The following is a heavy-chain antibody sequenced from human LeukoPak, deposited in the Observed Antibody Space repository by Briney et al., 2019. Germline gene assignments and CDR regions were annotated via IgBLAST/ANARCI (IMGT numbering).Heavy chain of an antibody. D-gene: IGHD1-26*01. V-gene: IGHV3-64*01. CDR3: SRDTDGYREPAAFDI. CDR2: ISSNGDNT. Sequence: GGSLRLSCAASGFTFSSYAMHWVRQAPGKGLEYVSVISSNGDNTYYANSVKGRFIISSNYSKKTRYLQMCSLRAEDIAVYYCSRDTDGYREPAAFDIWGQGTMVTVSS. J-gene: IGHJ3*02. CDR1: GFTFSSYA.